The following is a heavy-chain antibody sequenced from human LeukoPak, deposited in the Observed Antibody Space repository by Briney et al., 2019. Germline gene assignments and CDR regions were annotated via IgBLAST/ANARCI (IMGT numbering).Heavy chain of an antibody. J-gene: IGHJ4*02. Sequence: KPSETLSLTCTVPGGSTSDNYWSWIRQPPGKGLEWIGYILYSGSTNYNPSLQRRVTISVDTSKNQFSLELTSVTAADTAVYYCARHRRSGYENFFDYGGQGTLVTVSS. D-gene: IGHD3-3*01. V-gene: IGHV4-59*08. CDR3: ARHRRSGYENFFDY. CDR2: ILYSGST. CDR1: GGSTSDNY.